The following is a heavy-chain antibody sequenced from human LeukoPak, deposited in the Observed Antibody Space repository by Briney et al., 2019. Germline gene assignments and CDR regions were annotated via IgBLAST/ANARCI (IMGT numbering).Heavy chain of an antibody. J-gene: IGHJ5*02. V-gene: IGHV4-59*01. CDR2: IYYSGST. CDR3: AREVRGVNGWFDP. D-gene: IGHD3-10*01. Sequence: PSETLSLTCTVSGGSISSYYWSRIRQPPGKGLEWIGYIYYSGSTNYNPSLKSRVTISVDTSKNQFSLKLSSVTAADTAVYYCAREVRGVNGWFDPWGQGTLVTVSS. CDR1: GGSISSYY.